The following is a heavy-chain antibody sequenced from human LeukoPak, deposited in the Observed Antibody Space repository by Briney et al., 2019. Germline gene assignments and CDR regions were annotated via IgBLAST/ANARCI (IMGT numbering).Heavy chain of an antibody. CDR1: GFTFSSCS. Sequence: GGSLRLSCAASGFTFSSCSMNWVRQAPGKGLEWVSSISSSSSYIYYADSVKGRFTISRDNAKNSLYLQMNSLRAEDTAVYYCARIPSAWYFDLWGRGTLVTVSS. CDR3: ARIPSAWYFDL. V-gene: IGHV3-21*01. J-gene: IGHJ2*01. CDR2: ISSSSSYI. D-gene: IGHD2-21*01.